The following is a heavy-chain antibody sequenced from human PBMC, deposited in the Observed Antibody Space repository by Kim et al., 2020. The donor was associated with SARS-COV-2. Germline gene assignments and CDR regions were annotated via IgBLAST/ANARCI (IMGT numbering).Heavy chain of an antibody. Sequence: ASVKVSCKTSGYNFLNYDINWVRRATGQGLEWVGWVNPRKGTTGYAQKFRGRVTMTRDTATRTFYMELSGLTSDDTAVYYCARGSGGDFALWGQGTLVTV. J-gene: IGHJ4*02. V-gene: IGHV1-8*01. CDR1: GYNFLNYD. CDR3: ARGSGGDFAL. CDR2: VNPRKGTT. D-gene: IGHD1-26*01.